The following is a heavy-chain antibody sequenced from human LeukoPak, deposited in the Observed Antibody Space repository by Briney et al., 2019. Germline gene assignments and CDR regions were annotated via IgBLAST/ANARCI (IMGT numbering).Heavy chain of an antibody. V-gene: IGHV3-49*04. Sequence: GGSPRLSCTASGFTFGDYAMSWVRQAPGKGLEWVGFIRSKDYGGTTEYAASVKGRFTISRDDSKSIAYLQMNSLKIEDTAVYYCTRDRGVASGSYYYWGQGTLVTVSS. CDR1: GFTFGDYA. CDR2: IRSKDYGGTT. D-gene: IGHD1-26*01. CDR3: TRDRGVASGSYYY. J-gene: IGHJ4*02.